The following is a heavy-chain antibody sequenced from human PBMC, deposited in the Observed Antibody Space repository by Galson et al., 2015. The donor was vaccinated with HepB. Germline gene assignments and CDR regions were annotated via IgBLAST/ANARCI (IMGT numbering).Heavy chain of an antibody. CDR3: VRAQRNCSSTSCYSTGADFEY. J-gene: IGHJ4*02. D-gene: IGHD2-2*01. Sequence: SLRLSCAASGLISSSYGMHWVRQAPGKGLEWVAVIWYDGSSKYYADSVKGRFTISRDNSKNTLYLQMNSLRAEDTAVYYCVRAQRNCSSTSCYSTGADFEYWGQGTLVTVSS. CDR1: GLISSSYG. CDR2: IWYDGSSK. V-gene: IGHV3-33*01.